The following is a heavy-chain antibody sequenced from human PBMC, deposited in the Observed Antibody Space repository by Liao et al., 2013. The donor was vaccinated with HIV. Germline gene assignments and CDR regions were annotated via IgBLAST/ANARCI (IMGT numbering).Heavy chain of an antibody. Sequence: QVQLQESGPGLVKPSETLSLTCTVSGGSISSYYWGWIRQPPGKGLEWIGSIYYSGSTYYNPSLKSRVTISVDTSKNQFSLKLSSVTAADTAVYYCARGIAVAGTPFDYWGQGTLVTVSS. V-gene: IGHV4-39*07. CDR1: GGSISSYY. CDR2: IYYSGST. CDR3: ARGIAVAGTPFDY. D-gene: IGHD6-19*01. J-gene: IGHJ4*02.